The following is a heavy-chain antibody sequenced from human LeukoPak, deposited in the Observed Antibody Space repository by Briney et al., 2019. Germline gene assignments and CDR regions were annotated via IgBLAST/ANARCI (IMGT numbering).Heavy chain of an antibody. CDR3: ARELWGLGIAARTFDP. D-gene: IGHD6-6*01. CDR2: IYYSGGT. Sequence: SETLSLTCTVCGGSISSYYWSWIRQPPGKGLEWIGYIYYSGGTNYNPSLKSRVTTSVDTSKNQFSLKLSSVTAADTAVYYCARELWGLGIAARTFDPWGQGTLVTVSS. J-gene: IGHJ5*02. CDR1: GGSISSYY. V-gene: IGHV4-59*01.